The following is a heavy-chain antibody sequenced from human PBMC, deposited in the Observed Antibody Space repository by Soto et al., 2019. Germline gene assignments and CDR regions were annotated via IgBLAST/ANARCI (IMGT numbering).Heavy chain of an antibody. Sequence: PSETLSLTCTVSGGSISSYYWSWIREPPGKGLEWIGYIYYTGSTNYNPSLKSRVTISLDTSKNQFSLKLSSVTAADTAVYYCARQRRDFDYWGQGSLVTVSS. CDR1: GGSISSYY. CDR2: IYYTGST. V-gene: IGHV4-59*08. J-gene: IGHJ4*02. CDR3: ARQRRDFDY.